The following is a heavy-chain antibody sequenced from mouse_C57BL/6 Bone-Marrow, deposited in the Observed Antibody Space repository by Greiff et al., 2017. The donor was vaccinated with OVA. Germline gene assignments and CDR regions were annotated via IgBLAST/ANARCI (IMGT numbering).Heavy chain of an antibody. V-gene: IGHV1-26*01. J-gene: IGHJ2*01. CDR3: ARLPIY. CDR2: INPNNGGT. CDR1: GYTFTDYY. Sequence: EVQLQQSGPELVKPGASVKISCKASGYTFTDYYMNWVKQSHGKSLEWIGDINPNNGGTSYNQKFKGKATLTVDKSSSTAYIELRSLTSEDSAVYYCARLPIYWGQGTTLTVSS.